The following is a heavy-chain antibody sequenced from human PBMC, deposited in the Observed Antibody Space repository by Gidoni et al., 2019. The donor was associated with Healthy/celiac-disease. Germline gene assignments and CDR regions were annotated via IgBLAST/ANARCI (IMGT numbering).Heavy chain of an antibody. CDR3: ARMETRKVWNYKLGFDY. CDR2: IKQDGSEK. V-gene: IGHV3-7*03. CDR1: GFTFSSYW. Sequence: EVQLVASGGGLVQPGGSLRLSCAASGFTFSSYWMRWVRQAPGKGLEWVANIKQDGSEKYYVDSVKGRFTISRDNAKNSLYLQMNSLRAEDTAVYYCARMETRKVWNYKLGFDYWGQGTLVTVSS. D-gene: IGHD1-7*01. J-gene: IGHJ4*02.